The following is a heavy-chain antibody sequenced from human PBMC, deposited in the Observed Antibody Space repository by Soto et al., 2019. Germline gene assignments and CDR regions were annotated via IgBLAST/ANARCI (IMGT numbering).Heavy chain of an antibody. J-gene: IGHJ4*02. D-gene: IGHD1-26*01. V-gene: IGHV5-51*01. CDR3: ARASGKLVEPYYPEY. CDR2: LYPGDSDP. CDR1: GYSFTTSW. Sequence: PGESLKISCKRPGYSFTTSWIAWVRQMPGKGLEWVGILYPGDSDPRYSPSFHGQVTISADRSISTAYLQWSSLKASATAMYYCARASGKLVEPYYPEYWRQGTQVTVSS.